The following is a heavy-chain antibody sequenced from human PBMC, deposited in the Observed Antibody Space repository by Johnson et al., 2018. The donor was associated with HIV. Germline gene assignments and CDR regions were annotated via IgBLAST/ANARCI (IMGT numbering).Heavy chain of an antibody. CDR1: GFTFFSYG. CDR3: ARVSSSSLGAFDI. V-gene: IGHV3-30*03. D-gene: IGHD6-6*01. CDR2: ISYDGSNK. J-gene: IGHJ3*02. Sequence: VESGGGVVQPGRSLRLSCVASGFTFFSYGMHWVRQAPGKGLEWVAVISYDGSNKYYVDSVKGRFTISRDNSKNTLYLQMNSLRAEDTAVYYCARVSSSSLGAFDIWGQGTMVTVSS.